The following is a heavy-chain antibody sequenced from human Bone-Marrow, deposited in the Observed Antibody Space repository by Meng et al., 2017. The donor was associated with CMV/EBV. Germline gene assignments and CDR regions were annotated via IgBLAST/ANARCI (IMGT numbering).Heavy chain of an antibody. Sequence: SVKVSCKASGGTFSSYAISWVRQAPGQGLEWMGGIIPIFGTANYAQKFQGRVTITTDESTSTAYMELSSLRSEDTAVYYCARDGHYDFWSGYYTNSGPPTIYGMDVWGQGTTVNGAS. CDR3: ARDGHYDFWSGYYTNSGPPTIYGMDV. V-gene: IGHV1-69*05. J-gene: IGHJ6*01. D-gene: IGHD3-3*01. CDR2: IIPIFGTA. CDR1: GGTFSSYA.